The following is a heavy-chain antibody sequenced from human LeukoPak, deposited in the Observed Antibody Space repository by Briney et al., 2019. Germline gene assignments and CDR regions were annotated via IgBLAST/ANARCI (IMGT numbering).Heavy chain of an antibody. CDR2: IYYSGST. CDR3: ARDRLRFVY. CDR1: GGSFSGYY. J-gene: IGHJ4*02. Sequence: PSETLSLTCAVYGGSFSGYYWSWIRQPPGKGLEWIGYIYYSGSTNYNPSLKSRVTISVDTSKNQFSLKLSSVTAADTAVYYCARDRLRFVYWGQGTLVTVSS. V-gene: IGHV4-59*01.